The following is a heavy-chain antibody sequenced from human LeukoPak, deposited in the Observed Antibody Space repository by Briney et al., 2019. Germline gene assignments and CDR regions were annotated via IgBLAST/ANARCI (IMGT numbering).Heavy chain of an antibody. D-gene: IGHD3-10*01. Sequence: GGSLRLSCAASGFTFSSYSMNWVRQAPGKGLEWVSSISSSSSYIYYADSVKGRFTISRDNAKNSLYLQMNSLRAEDTALYYCASVAYYGSGNYYKHVDYWGQGTLVTVSS. J-gene: IGHJ4*02. V-gene: IGHV3-21*01. CDR1: GFTFSSYS. CDR3: ASVAYYGSGNYYKHVDY. CDR2: ISSSSSYI.